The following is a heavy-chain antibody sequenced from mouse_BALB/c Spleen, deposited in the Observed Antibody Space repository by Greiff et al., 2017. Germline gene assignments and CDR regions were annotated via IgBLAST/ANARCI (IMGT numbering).Heavy chain of an antibody. Sequence: EVQRVESGGGLVQPGGSRKLSCAASGFTFSSFGMHWVRQAPEKGLEWVAYISSGSSTIYYADTVKGRFTISRDNPKNTLFLQMTSLRSEDTAMYYCARGGNYWFAYWGQGTLVTVSA. V-gene: IGHV5-17*02. J-gene: IGHJ3*01. CDR2: ISSGSSTI. CDR3: ARGGNYWFAY. CDR1: GFTFSSFG. D-gene: IGHD2-1*01.